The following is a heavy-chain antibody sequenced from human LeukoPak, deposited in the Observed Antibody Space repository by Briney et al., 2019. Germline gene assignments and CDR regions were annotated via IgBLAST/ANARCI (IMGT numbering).Heavy chain of an antibody. V-gene: IGHV1-46*01. CDR2: ISPSGGST. CDR1: GYTFTGYY. D-gene: IGHD6-19*01. Sequence: ASVKVSCKTSGYTFTGYYMHWVRQAPGQGPEWMGVISPSGGSTTYAQKFQGRVTLTRDMSTSTVYMELSSLRSEDTAVYYCARGQARLAWFDPWGQGTLVTVSS. J-gene: IGHJ5*02. CDR3: ARGQARLAWFDP.